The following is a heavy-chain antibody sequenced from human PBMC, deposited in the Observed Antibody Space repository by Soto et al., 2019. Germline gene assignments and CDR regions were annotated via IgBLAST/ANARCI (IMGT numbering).Heavy chain of an antibody. V-gene: IGHV3-49*04. CDR1: GFTFADYA. D-gene: IGHD2-21*01. CDR2: IRSKSYGGTT. Sequence: GGSLRLSCTTSGFTFADYAMSWVRQAPGKGLEWVGFIRSKSYGGTTEYAASVKGRFTISRDDSKGIAYLQMDSLKTEDTAVYFCSRNVIANFWGQGTLVTVSS. CDR3: SRNVIANF. J-gene: IGHJ4*02.